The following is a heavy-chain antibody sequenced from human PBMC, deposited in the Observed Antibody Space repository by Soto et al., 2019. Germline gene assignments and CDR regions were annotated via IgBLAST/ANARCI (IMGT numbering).Heavy chain of an antibody. CDR2: IYPGDSDT. CDR1: GYSFTSYW. Sequence: PGESLKISCKGSGYSFTSYWIGWVRQMPGKGLEWMGIIYPGDSDTRYSPSFQGQVTISADKSISTAYLQWSSLKASDTAMYYCARRGGGDTVFNTNDAFDIWGQGTMVTVSS. D-gene: IGHD3-16*01. CDR3: ARRGGGDTVFNTNDAFDI. J-gene: IGHJ3*02. V-gene: IGHV5-51*01.